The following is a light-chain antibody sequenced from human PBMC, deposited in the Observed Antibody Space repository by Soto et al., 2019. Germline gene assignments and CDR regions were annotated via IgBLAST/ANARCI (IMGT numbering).Light chain of an antibody. CDR2: DND. V-gene: IGLV1-51*01. J-gene: IGLJ2*01. CDR1: SANIGGNY. CDR3: GAWDGSLSVVL. Sequence: QSVLTQPPSVSAAPGQKVTISCSGSSANIGGNYVSWYQHLPGTAPKLVIYDNDRRPSEIPDRFSGSKSGTSATLDITGLQTGDEADYCCGAWDGSLSVVLFGGGTKVTVL.